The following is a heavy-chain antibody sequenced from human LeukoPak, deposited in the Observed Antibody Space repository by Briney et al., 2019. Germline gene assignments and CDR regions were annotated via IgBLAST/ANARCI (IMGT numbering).Heavy chain of an antibody. CDR2: IYSGGNT. V-gene: IGHV3-53*01. CDR1: GFTVSSNC. CDR3: TRDWRNLGYDY. D-gene: IGHD5-12*01. Sequence: GGSLRLSCAASGFTVSSNCMNWVRQAPGKGLEWVSVIYSGGNTDYADSVKGRFTISRDNAKNTLYLQMNSLRAEDTAVYYCTRDWRNLGYDYWGQGTLVTVSS. J-gene: IGHJ4*02.